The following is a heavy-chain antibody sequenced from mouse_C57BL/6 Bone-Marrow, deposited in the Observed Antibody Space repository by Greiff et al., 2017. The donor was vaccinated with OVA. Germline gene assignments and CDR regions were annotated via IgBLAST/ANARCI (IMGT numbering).Heavy chain of an antibody. J-gene: IGHJ3*01. CDR2: ISSGGDYI. CDR1: GFTFSSYA. Sequence: EVKLVESGEGLVKPGGSLKLSCAASGFTFSSYAMSWVRQTPEKRLEWVAYISSGGDYIYYADSVKGRFTISRDNARNTLYLQMSSLKSEDTAMYYCTRDLYGSSFEWFAYWGQGTLVTVSA. CDR3: TRDLYGSSFEWFAY. D-gene: IGHD1-1*01. V-gene: IGHV5-9-1*02.